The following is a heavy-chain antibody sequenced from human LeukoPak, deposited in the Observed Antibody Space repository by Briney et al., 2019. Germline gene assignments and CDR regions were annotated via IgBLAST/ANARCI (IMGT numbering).Heavy chain of an antibody. D-gene: IGHD2-15*01. V-gene: IGHV5-51*01. CDR2: IYPGDSDT. J-gene: IGHJ4*02. Sequence: GESLKISCKGSGYSFTSYWIGWVRQMPGKGLEWMGIIYPGDSDTRYSPSFQGQVTISADKSISTAYLQWSSLKASDTAMYYCARLLGYCSGGSCQHLDYWGQGTLFTVSS. CDR3: ARLLGYCSGGSCQHLDY. CDR1: GYSFTSYW.